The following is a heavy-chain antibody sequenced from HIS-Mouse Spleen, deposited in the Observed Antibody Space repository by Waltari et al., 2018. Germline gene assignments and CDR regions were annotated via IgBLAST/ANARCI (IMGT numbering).Heavy chain of an antibody. V-gene: IGHV3-9*01. CDR2: ISWNSGSI. CDR1: GGSISSYY. Sequence: VQLQESGPGLVKPSETLSLTCTVSGGSISSYYWSWIRQPPGKGLEWVSGISWNSGSIGYADSVKGRFTISRDNAKNSLYLQMNSLRAEDTALYYCAKDGRSLNYWGQGTLVTVSS. J-gene: IGHJ4*02. CDR3: AKDGRSLNY.